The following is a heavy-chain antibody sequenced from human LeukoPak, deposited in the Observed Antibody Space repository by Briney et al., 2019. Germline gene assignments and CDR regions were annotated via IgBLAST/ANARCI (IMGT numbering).Heavy chain of an antibody. CDR3: AKDILKGYSGYDFDY. CDR2: ISWNSGSI. V-gene: IGHV3-9*01. CDR1: GFPFNVYA. J-gene: IGHJ4*02. Sequence: GGSLRLSCAASGFPFNVYAMHGVRQAPGRGREGVSGISWNSGSIGYADSVKGRFTISRDNAKNSLYLQMNSLRAEDTALYYCAKDILKGYSGYDFDYWGQGTLVTVSS. D-gene: IGHD5-12*01.